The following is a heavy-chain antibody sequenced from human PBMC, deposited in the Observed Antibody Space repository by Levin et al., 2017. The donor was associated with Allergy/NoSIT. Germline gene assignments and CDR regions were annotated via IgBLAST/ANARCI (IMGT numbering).Heavy chain of an antibody. V-gene: IGHV3-66*02. Sequence: PGESLKISCAASGFTVSSNYMSWVRQAPGKGLEWVSVIYSGGDTYYADSVMGRFTISRDNSKNTLYLQMNSLRAEDTAVYYCARNHAWYGAGYFDYWGQGTLVGVSS. CDR2: IYSGGDT. CDR3: ARNHAWYGAGYFDY. CDR1: GFTVSSNY. D-gene: IGHD3-10*01. J-gene: IGHJ4*02.